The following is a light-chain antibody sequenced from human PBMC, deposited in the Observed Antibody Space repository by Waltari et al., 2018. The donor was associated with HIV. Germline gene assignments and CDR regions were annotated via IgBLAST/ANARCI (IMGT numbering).Light chain of an antibody. J-gene: IGKJ2*01. Sequence: IVLSQSPDSLAVSLGEWATITCKSSQSVLYSSNNKNYLAWYQQKPGQPPKLLIYWASTRESGVPDRFSGSGSGTDFTLTISSLQAEDVAVYYCQQYYSTPYTFGQGTKLEIK. CDR3: QQYYSTPYT. CDR2: WAS. V-gene: IGKV4-1*01. CDR1: QSVLYSSNNKNY.